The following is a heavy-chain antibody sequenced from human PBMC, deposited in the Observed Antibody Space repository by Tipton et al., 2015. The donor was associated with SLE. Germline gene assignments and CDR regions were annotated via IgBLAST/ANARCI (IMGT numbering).Heavy chain of an antibody. CDR2: TYYSGSP. J-gene: IGHJ5*02. Sequence: TLSLTCNVSGGSISSGGYYWGWIRQHPGKGLEWIGYTYYSGSPYYNPSLKSRVTISLDMSKNQFSLRLSSVTAADTAVYYCPIYYHDSTGLHWFDPWGQGTLVTVSS. CDR1: GGSISSGGYY. D-gene: IGHD3-22*01. V-gene: IGHV4-31*03. CDR3: PIYYHDSTGLHWFDP.